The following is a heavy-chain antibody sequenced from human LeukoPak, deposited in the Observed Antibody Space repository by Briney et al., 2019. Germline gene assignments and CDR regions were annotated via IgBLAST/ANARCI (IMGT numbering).Heavy chain of an antibody. CDR2: ISSSSSYI. CDR1: GFTFSTYS. J-gene: IGHJ5*02. CDR3: ARDELKVKSFDP. D-gene: IGHD3-22*01. V-gene: IGHV3-21*01. Sequence: GGSLRLSCAASGFTFSTYSMNWVREAPGKGLEWVSSISSSSSYIYYADSVKGRFTISRDNAKNSLYLQMNSLRAEDTAVYYCARDELKVKSFDPWGQGTLVTVSS.